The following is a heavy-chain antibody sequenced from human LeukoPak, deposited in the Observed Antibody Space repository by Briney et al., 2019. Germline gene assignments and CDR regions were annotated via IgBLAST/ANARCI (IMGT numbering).Heavy chain of an antibody. Sequence: GGSLRLSCAASGFTFTIYAMTWVRQAPGKGLEWVSAISTSGGTTYNADSMKGRFTISRDNSKNTLYLQMNSLRVEDTAMYYCARDLSYFSFDDWGQGTTVTVSS. J-gene: IGHJ6*02. CDR3: ARDLSYFSFDD. V-gene: IGHV3-23*01. CDR2: ISTSGGTT. D-gene: IGHD2-21*01. CDR1: GFTFTIYA.